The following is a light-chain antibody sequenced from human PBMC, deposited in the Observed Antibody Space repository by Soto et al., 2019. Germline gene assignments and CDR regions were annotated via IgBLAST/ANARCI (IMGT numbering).Light chain of an antibody. V-gene: IGLV2-14*03. CDR1: SSDVGGYKY. CDR3: SSRTSLSTVI. J-gene: IGLJ2*01. Sequence: QSALTQPASVSGSLGQSITISCTGTSSDVGGYKYVSWYRQHPVKAPKLMIYEVTSRPSGVSNRFSGSKSGNTASLTISGLQADDEDDYYCSSRTSLSTVIFGGGTKLTVL. CDR2: EVT.